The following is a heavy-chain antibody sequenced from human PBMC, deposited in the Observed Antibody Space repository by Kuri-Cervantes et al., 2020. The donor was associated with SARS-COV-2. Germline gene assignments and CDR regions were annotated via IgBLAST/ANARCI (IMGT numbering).Heavy chain of an antibody. J-gene: IGHJ2*01. D-gene: IGHD2-21*01. Sequence: SETLSLTCAVYGGSFGGYYWSWIRQPPGKGLEWIGEINHSGSTNYNPSLKSRVTISVDTSKNQFSLKLSSVTAADTAVYYCARGLVGYTLKPKMWGYFDVWGRGALVTVSS. CDR1: GGSFGGYY. V-gene: IGHV4-34*01. CDR2: INHSGST. CDR3: ARGLVGYTLKPKMWGYFDV.